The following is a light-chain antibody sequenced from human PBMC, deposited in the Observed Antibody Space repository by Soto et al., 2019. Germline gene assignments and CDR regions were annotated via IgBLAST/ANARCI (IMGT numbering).Light chain of an antibody. Sequence: EIVMTQSPATLSVSPGERATLSCRASQSVSSNLAWYHQKPGQAPRLLIYGAATRATGIPARFSGSGSGTDFTLTISSLQSEDFAVYYCQQYHNWPLITFGQGTRLEI. V-gene: IGKV3-15*01. CDR2: GAA. CDR1: QSVSSN. J-gene: IGKJ5*01. CDR3: QQYHNWPLIT.